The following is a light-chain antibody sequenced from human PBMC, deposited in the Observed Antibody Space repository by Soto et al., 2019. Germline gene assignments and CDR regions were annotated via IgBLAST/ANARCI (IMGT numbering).Light chain of an antibody. CDR3: ATWDDRLRAYV. V-gene: IGLV1-47*01. Sequence: QSVLTRPPSASGTPGQRVTISCSGSSSNIGTYYVDWYQQLPGTAPKLLIHRNGQRPSGVPDRFSGSKSGTSASLAISGLRSEDEADYYCATWDDRLRAYVIGAGTKV. CDR2: RNG. CDR1: SSNIGTYY. J-gene: IGLJ1*01.